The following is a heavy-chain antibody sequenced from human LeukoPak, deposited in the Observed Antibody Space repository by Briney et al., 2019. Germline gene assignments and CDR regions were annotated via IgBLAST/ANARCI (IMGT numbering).Heavy chain of an antibody. J-gene: IGHJ4*02. CDR3: ASAYTLLLWFGESCFDY. CDR1: GGSISSYY. Sequence: PSETLSLTCTVSGGSISSYYWSWIRQPPGRGLEYIGHVYYSGNTDYNPSLKSRVTMSVDTSKNQFSLKLSSVTAADTAVYYCASAYTLLLWFGESCFDYWGQGTLVTVSS. CDR2: VYYSGNT. V-gene: IGHV4-59*08. D-gene: IGHD3-10*01.